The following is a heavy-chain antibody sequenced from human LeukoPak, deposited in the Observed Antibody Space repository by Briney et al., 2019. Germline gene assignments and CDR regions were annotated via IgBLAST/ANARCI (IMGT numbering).Heavy chain of an antibody. D-gene: IGHD6-19*01. Sequence: GGSLRLSCAASGFTFSSYAMHWVRQAPGKGLEWVAVISYDGSNKYYADSVKGRFTISRDNSKNTLYLQMNSLRAEDTAVYYCARGPPSGWFNYYYYYMDVWGKGTTVTISS. CDR1: GFTFSSYA. CDR2: ISYDGSNK. J-gene: IGHJ6*03. V-gene: IGHV3-30*04. CDR3: ARGPPSGWFNYYYYYMDV.